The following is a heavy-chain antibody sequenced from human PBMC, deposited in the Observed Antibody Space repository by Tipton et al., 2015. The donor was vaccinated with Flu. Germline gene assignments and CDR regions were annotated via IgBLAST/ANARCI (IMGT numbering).Heavy chain of an antibody. V-gene: IGHV4-39*07. J-gene: IGHJ3*02. D-gene: IGHD3-22*01. Sequence: TLSLTCTVSGGSISSGSYYWGWIRQPPGKGLEWIGSIYYSGSTYYNPSLKSRVTISVDTSKNQFSLKLSSVTAADTAVYYCARGHSYYYDGGAFDIWGQGTMVTVSS. CDR3: ARGHSYYYDGGAFDI. CDR1: GGSISSGSYY. CDR2: IYYSGST.